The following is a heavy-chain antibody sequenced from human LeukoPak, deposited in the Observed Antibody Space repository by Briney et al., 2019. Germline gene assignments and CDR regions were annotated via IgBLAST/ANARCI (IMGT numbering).Heavy chain of an antibody. CDR3: ARALYSSSDY. J-gene: IGHJ4*02. V-gene: IGHV3-30-3*01. CDR2: ISYDGSNK. CDR1: GFTFSSYA. Sequence: PGGSLRLSCAASGFTFSSYAMHWVRQAPGKGLEWVAVISYDGSNKYYAESVKGRFTISRDNSKNTLYLQMNSLRAEDTAVYYCARALYSSSDYWGQGTLVTVSS. D-gene: IGHD6-13*01.